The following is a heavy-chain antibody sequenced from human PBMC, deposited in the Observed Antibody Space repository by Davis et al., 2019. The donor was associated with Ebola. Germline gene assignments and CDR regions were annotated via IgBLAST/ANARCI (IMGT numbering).Heavy chain of an antibody. Sequence: GGSLRLSCAASGFTFSSYAMSWVRQAPGKGLEWVSAISGSGGSTYYADSVKGRFTISRDNSKNTLYLQMNSLRAEDTAVYYCARGRWPNLGPIFDYWGQGTLVTVSS. J-gene: IGHJ4*02. D-gene: IGHD5-24*01. CDR1: GFTFSSYA. V-gene: IGHV3-23*01. CDR2: ISGSGGST. CDR3: ARGRWPNLGPIFDY.